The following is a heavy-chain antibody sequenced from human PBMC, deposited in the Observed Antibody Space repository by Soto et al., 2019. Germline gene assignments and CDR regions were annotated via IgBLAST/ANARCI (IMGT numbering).Heavy chain of an antibody. CDR2: IRSKAYGGTT. CDR3: TRDPASIAAAGTDDNWLDP. Sequence: GGSLRLSCTASGFTFGDYAMSWLRQAPGKGLERVGFIRSKAYGGTTEYAASVKGRFTISRDDSKSIAYLQMNSLKTEDTAVYYCTRDPASIAAAGTDDNWLDPWGEGTLVTVSS. V-gene: IGHV3-49*03. J-gene: IGHJ5*02. D-gene: IGHD6-13*01. CDR1: GFTFGDYA.